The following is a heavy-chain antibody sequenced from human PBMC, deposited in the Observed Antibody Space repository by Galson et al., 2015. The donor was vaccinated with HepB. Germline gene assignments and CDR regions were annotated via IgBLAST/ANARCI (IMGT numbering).Heavy chain of an antibody. CDR3: AGGSDENQLPFDY. CDR2: INPKSGGT. D-gene: IGHD2-2*01. V-gene: IGHV1-2*02. CDR1: GYTFTGYY. J-gene: IGHJ4*02. Sequence: SVKVSCKASGYTFTGYYMHWVRQAPGQGLEWMGWINPKSGGTNYEEKFQGRVTMTRDTSINTVYMELTGLKSDDTAVYFCAGGSDENQLPFDYWGQGTLVTVSS.